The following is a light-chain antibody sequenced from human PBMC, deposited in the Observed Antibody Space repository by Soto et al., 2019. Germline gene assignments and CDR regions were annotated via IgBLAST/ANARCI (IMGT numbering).Light chain of an antibody. V-gene: IGKV1-5*01. CDR1: QNIRTW. CDR3: QQYYTYPWT. CDR2: DAS. Sequence: DIQMTQSPSTLSASVGDRGPISRRASQNIRTWLAWYQQRPGKAPKXMIFDASTLESGVPSRFSGSESGLEFNLTISSLQPDDFATYYCQQYYTYPWTLGQGTKVDI. J-gene: IGKJ1*01.